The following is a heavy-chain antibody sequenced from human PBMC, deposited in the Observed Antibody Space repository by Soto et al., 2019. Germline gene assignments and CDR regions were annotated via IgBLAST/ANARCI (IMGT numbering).Heavy chain of an antibody. CDR2: SSASTRNT. D-gene: IGHD2-15*01. CDR3: ARCYCSVGSCYACWHFDL. Sequence: QVQLVQSGAEVKKPGASVKVSCQASGYTFTNYAISWVRQAPGQGLEWMGWSSASTRNTDQAQNFQGRVTMTIDTATNTANMEVRSLRSDDTAVYYCARCYCSVGSCYACWHFDLWGRGTLVTVSS. V-gene: IGHV1-18*01. J-gene: IGHJ2*01. CDR1: GYTFTNYA.